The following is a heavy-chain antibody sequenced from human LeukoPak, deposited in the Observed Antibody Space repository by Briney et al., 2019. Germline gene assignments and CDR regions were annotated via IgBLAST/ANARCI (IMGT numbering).Heavy chain of an antibody. J-gene: IGHJ4*02. CDR3: ARGGVDYGDYLSV. CDR1: GGSVSSGGYY. Sequence: SETLSLTCTVSGGSVSSGGYYWSWLRQPPGKGLEWIGYIFYSGSTKSNPSLKSRVTIPVDTSKNQFSLKLSSVTAADTAVYYCARGGVDYGDYLSVWGQGTLVTVSS. D-gene: IGHD4-17*01. CDR2: IFYSGST. V-gene: IGHV4-61*08.